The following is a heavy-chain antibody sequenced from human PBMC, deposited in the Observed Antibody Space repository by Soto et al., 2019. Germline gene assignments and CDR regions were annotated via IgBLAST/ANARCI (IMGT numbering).Heavy chain of an antibody. Sequence: EVQLVESGGGLVQPGGSLRLSCAASGFTFSSYWMSWVRQAPGKGLEWVANIKQDGSEKYYVDSVKGRFTTSRDNAKNSLYLQMNSLRAEDTAVYYCARDSSYCSGGSCLLFYYYYYGMDVWGQGTTVTVSS. V-gene: IGHV3-7*03. D-gene: IGHD2-15*01. J-gene: IGHJ6*02. CDR2: IKQDGSEK. CDR1: GFTFSSYW. CDR3: ARDSSYCSGGSCLLFYYYYYGMDV.